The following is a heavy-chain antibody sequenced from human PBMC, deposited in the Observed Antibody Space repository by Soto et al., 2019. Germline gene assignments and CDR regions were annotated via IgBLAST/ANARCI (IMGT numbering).Heavy chain of an antibody. CDR1: GFTFSSYA. V-gene: IGHV3-23*01. J-gene: IGHJ4*02. D-gene: IGHD3-22*01. CDR2: ISGSGVST. CDR3: AKSPGMYYYDSSGYYHYDY. Sequence: GGSLRLSCAASGFTFSSYAMSWVRQAPGKGLEWVSAISGSGVSTSYADSVKGRFTISRDNSKNTLYLQMNSLRAEDTAVYYCAKSPGMYYYDSSGYYHYDYWGQGTLVTVSS.